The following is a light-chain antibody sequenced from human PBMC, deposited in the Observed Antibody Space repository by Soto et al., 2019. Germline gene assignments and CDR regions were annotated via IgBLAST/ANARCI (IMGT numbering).Light chain of an antibody. J-gene: IGKJ5*01. Sequence: DIVLTQSSATLSLSPGERATLSCGASRSVSDSDLAWYQQRPGLPPRLLIYRASTRATGIPDRFSGSGSGTDFTLTISRLESEDFAVYYCQQYGTSPLTFGQGTRLEIK. V-gene: IGKV3D-20*01. CDR3: QQYGTSPLT. CDR1: RSVSDSD. CDR2: RAS.